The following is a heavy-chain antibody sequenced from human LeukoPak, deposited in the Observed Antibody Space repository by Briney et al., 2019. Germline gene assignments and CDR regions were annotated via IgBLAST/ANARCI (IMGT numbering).Heavy chain of an antibody. V-gene: IGHV3-7*01. CDR1: GFTFSNHW. CDR2: IKQDGSEK. CDR3: ARDQRRRVVGATRVGFDY. J-gene: IGHJ4*02. D-gene: IGHD1-26*01. Sequence: PGGSLRLSCAASGFTFSNHWMSWVRQAPGKGLEWVANIKQDGSEKNYVDSVKGRLTISRDNAKNSLYLQMNSLRAEDTAVYYCARDQRRRVVGATRVGFDYWGQGTLVTVSS.